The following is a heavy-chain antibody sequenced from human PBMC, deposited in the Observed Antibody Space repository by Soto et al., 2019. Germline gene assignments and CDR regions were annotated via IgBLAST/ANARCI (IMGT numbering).Heavy chain of an antibody. J-gene: IGHJ3*02. V-gene: IGHV3-23*01. Sequence: PGGSLRLSCAASGFTFSSYAMSWVRQAPGKGLEWVSAISGSGGSTYYADSVKGRFTISRDNSKNTLYLQMNSLRAEDTAVYYCAKHLHVIVVVHDAFDIWGQGTMVT. CDR1: GFTFSSYA. CDR2: ISGSGGST. D-gene: IGHD3-22*01. CDR3: AKHLHVIVVVHDAFDI.